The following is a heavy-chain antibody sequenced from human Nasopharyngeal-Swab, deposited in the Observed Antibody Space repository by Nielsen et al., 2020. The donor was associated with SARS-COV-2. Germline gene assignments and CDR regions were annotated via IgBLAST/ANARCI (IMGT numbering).Heavy chain of an antibody. Sequence: GESLKISCAASGFTFRRHDMTWVRQAPGKGLEWVSTISGSGGSTNYADSVKGRFTISRDNSENTLYLQMNSLRAEDTAVYYCANRRGSSWHPYCFDYWGQGTLVTVSS. V-gene: IGHV3-23*01. D-gene: IGHD6-13*01. CDR2: ISGSGGST. CDR3: ANRRGSSWHPYCFDY. CDR1: GFTFRRHD. J-gene: IGHJ4*02.